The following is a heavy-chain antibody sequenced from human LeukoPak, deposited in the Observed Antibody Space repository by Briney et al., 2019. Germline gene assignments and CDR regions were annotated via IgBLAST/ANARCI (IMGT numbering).Heavy chain of an antibody. CDR1: GGSISSYY. Sequence: SETLSLTCTVSGGSISSYYWSWIRQPPGKGLEWIGYIYYSGSTNYNPSLKSRVTISVDTSKNQFSLTLSSVTAADTAVYYCATATLDCSSTSCYDAFDIWGQGTMVTVSS. CDR2: IYYSGST. D-gene: IGHD2-2*01. J-gene: IGHJ3*02. CDR3: ATATLDCSSTSCYDAFDI. V-gene: IGHV4-59*01.